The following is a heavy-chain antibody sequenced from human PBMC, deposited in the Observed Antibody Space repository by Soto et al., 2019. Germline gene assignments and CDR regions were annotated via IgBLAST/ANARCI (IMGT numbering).Heavy chain of an antibody. J-gene: IGHJ4*02. CDR2: ISGDGGSI. Sequence: GGSLRLSCVASGFTFSNCAMSWVRQAPGKGLEWVSIISGDGGSIYYTDSVEGRFTISRDNSKNTLNLQMSSLRAGDTAVYYCVKAVGPTAPSSRIFDYWGLGTLVTVSS. CDR3: VKAVGPTAPSSRIFDY. CDR1: GFTFSNCA. D-gene: IGHD1-26*01. V-gene: IGHV3-23*01.